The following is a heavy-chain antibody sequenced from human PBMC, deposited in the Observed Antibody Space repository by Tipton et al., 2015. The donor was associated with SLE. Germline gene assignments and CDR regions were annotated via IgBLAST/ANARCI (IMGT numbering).Heavy chain of an antibody. CDR1: GGSISSGTYY. Sequence: TLSLTCAVSGGSISSGTYYWTWIRQHPGKGLEWIGGIYYTGTTTYYNSFLKSRVTMSVDTSKNQFSLRLTSVIAADTAVYYCARLHGYSYGLNWFDPWGQGTLISVSS. D-gene: IGHD5-18*01. V-gene: IGHV4-31*11. J-gene: IGHJ5*02. CDR2: IYYTGTTT. CDR3: ARLHGYSYGLNWFDP.